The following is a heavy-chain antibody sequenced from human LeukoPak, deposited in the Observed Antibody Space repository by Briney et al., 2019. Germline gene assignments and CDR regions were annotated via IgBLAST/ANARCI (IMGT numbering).Heavy chain of an antibody. Sequence: PGGSLRLSCTASGFSFSGHWMHWARQLPGKGLAWVSRISPTGSTTSYADSVKGRFTVSRDNAKNTLYLQVNNLRAEDTAAYYCARGPNSNWSGLDFWGQGTLLTVSS. CDR2: ISPTGSTT. J-gene: IGHJ4*02. V-gene: IGHV3-74*01. D-gene: IGHD6-6*01. CDR1: GFSFSGHW. CDR3: ARGPNSNWSGLDF.